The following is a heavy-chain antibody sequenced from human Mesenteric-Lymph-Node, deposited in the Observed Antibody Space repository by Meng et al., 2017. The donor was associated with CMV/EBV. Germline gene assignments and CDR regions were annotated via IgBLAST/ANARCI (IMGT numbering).Heavy chain of an antibody. J-gene: IGHJ5*02. CDR2: IIPMYGKV. Sequence: SVKVSCKAIGGTFSNYAVSWVRQAPGQGLEWMGGIIPMYGKVDYAQKFQGRVTITTDESTSTAYMELSSLRSEDTAVYYCARDGSMNVQYQLLSPWFDPWGQGTLVTVPQ. V-gene: IGHV1-69*05. CDR1: GGTFSNYA. CDR3: ARDGSMNVQYQLLSPWFDP. D-gene: IGHD2-2*01.